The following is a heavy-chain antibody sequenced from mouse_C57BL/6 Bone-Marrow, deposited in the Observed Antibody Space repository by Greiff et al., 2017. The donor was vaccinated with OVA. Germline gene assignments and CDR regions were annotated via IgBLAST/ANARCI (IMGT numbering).Heavy chain of an antibody. CDR3: TRGYSNYYAMDY. CDR1: GFTFTDYE. V-gene: IGHV1-15*01. CDR2: IDPATGGT. J-gene: IGHJ4*01. Sequence: QVKLQQSGAELVRPGASVTLSCKASGFTFTDYEMHWVKQTPVHGLEWIGAIDPATGGTDYKQKLKGKAIMTADKSSSKAYMELRSLTSEDSAVYYCTRGYSNYYAMDYWGQGTSVTVSS. D-gene: IGHD2-5*01.